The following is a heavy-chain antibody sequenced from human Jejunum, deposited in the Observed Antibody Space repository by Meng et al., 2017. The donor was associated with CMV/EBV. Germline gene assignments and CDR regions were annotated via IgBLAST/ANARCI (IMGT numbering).Heavy chain of an antibody. J-gene: IGHJ4*02. CDR2: IKQDGSEK. CDR1: GCTFSNYW. V-gene: IGHV3-7*01. D-gene: IGHD3-16*01. CDR3: ARVERSDDSRYRPFDY. Sequence: SGCTFSNYWMTWRRQVPGRGLEWVASIKQDGSEKDCSFTLTVRFTIARDNAKNSLSLQMNYPRVEDTGVDYCARVERSDDSRYRPFDYWGQGSLVTVSS.